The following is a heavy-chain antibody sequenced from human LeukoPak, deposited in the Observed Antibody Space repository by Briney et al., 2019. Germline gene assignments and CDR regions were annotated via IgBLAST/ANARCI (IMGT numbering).Heavy chain of an antibody. D-gene: IGHD6-6*01. CDR1: GFTFSSYE. CDR2: ISSSGSPI. Sequence: GGSLRLSCAASGFTFSSYEMNWVRQAPGKGREWVSYISSSGSPIYYADSVKGRFTISRANAKNPLYLQMNSLRAEDTAVYYCARVYSSSSGKTFDYWGQGTLVTVSS. J-gene: IGHJ4*02. CDR3: ARVYSSSSGKTFDY. V-gene: IGHV3-48*03.